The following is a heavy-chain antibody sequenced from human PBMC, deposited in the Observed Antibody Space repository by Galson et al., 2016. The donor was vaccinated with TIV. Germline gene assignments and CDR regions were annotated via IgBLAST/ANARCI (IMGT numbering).Heavy chain of an antibody. CDR2: ISAGGGRT. V-gene: IGHV3-23*01. Sequence: SLRLSCAASGFTFSSYEMNWVRQAPGKGLEWVSRISAGGGRTDYADSVKGRFTISRDNPKNTLYLQMSSLRADDTAVYFCAKMDSSGFDYVRRFDFWGQGTLATVSS. CDR1: GFTFSSYE. D-gene: IGHD3-22*01. CDR3: AKMDSSGFDYVRRFDF. J-gene: IGHJ4*02.